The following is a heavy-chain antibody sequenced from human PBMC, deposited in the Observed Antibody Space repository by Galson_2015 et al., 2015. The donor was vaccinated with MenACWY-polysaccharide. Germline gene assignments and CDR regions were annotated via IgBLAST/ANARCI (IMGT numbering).Heavy chain of an antibody. CDR1: GFTLSSYT. J-gene: IGHJ6*02. V-gene: IGHV3-23*01. CDR2: ISGSGGDT. D-gene: IGHD3-10*01. Sequence: SLRLSCAASGFTLSSYTMTWVRQAPGKGLEWVSTISGSGGDTYSVDSVKGRFTVSRDISKNTVFLQMNTLRAEDTAVYYGAKANYNSGTFLYGMDVWGQGTTVTVSS. CDR3: AKANYNSGTFLYGMDV.